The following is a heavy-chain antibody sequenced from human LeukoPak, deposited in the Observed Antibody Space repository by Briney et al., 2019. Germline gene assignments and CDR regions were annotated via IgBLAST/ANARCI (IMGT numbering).Heavy chain of an antibody. J-gene: IGHJ4*02. CDR1: GVTVSSKY. Sequence: PGGSLRLSCAASGVTVSSKYMSWVRQAPGKGLEWVSGIYSGGSTYYADSVKGRFTISRYNSKNTMYLQMNSLRAEDTAVYYCARGIMGGLAFDYWGQGTLVTVSS. CDR3: ARGIMGGLAFDY. CDR2: IYSGGST. D-gene: IGHD1-26*01. V-gene: IGHV3-53*01.